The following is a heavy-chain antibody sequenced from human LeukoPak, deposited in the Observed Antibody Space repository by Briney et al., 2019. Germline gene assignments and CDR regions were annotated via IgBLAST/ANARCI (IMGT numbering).Heavy chain of an antibody. Sequence: GASVKVSCKASGYTFTKYDFSWVRQAPGQGLEYMGWISVYNGNTNYEQKLQGRITMTTDTSTSTAYMELRSLRSDDTAVYYCARDLPIAVAGTGDAFDIWGQGTMVTVSS. CDR2: ISVYNGNT. CDR1: GYTFTKYD. CDR3: ARDLPIAVAGTGDAFDI. D-gene: IGHD6-19*01. J-gene: IGHJ3*02. V-gene: IGHV1-18*01.